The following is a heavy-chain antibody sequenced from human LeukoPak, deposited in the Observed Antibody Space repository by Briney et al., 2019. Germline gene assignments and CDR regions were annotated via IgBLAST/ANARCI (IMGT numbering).Heavy chain of an antibody. CDR3: ARGSKRWYGMDV. D-gene: IGHD4-23*01. Sequence: ASVKVSCKASVYTFTSYVINWVRQATVQGREWVGWMNPNSGNTGYAQKFQGTVNMTRNTSISTAYMELSSLRSEDKAVYYCARGSKRWYGMDVWGQGTTVTVSS. CDR2: MNPNSGNT. CDR1: VYTFTSYV. J-gene: IGHJ6*02. V-gene: IGHV1-8*01.